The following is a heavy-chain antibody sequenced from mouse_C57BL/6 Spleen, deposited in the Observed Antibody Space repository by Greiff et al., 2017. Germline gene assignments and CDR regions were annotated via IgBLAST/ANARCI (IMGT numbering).Heavy chain of an antibody. D-gene: IGHD1-3*01. CDR3: TRLLTLYAMDY. CDR1: GYTFTDYE. J-gene: IGHJ4*01. V-gene: IGHV1-15*01. CDR2: IDPETGGT. Sequence: QVQLQQSGAELVRPGASVTLSCKASGYTFTDYEMHWVKQTPVHGLEWTGAIDPETGGTAYNQKFKGKAILTADKSSSTAYMELRSLTSEDSAVYYCTRLLTLYAMDYWGQGTSVTVSS.